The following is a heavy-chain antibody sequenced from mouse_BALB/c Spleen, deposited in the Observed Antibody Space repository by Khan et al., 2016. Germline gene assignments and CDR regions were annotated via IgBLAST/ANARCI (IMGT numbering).Heavy chain of an antibody. V-gene: IGHV14-3*02. D-gene: IGHD2-4*01. CDR1: GFNIKDTY. Sequence: VQLQQSGAELVKPGASVKLSCTASGFNIKDTYMHWVKQRPEQGLEWIGRIDPANGNTKYDPKFQGKATITADTSSNTPYLQLSSLTSEDTAVYYCARSPYDYDVGFAYWGQGTLVTVSA. CDR2: IDPANGNT. CDR3: ARSPYDYDVGFAY. J-gene: IGHJ3*01.